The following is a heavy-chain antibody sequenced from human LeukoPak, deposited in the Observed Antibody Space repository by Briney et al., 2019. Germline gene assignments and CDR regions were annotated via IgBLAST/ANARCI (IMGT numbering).Heavy chain of an antibody. V-gene: IGHV4-34*01. CDR3: ARVPPARSPLRSRMYYFDY. CDR2: INHSGST. Sequence: PSETLSLTCAVYGASFSGYYWSWIRQPPGKGLEWIGEINHSGSTNYNPSLKSRVTISVGTSKNQFSLNLSSVTAADTAVYYCARVPPARSPLRSRMYYFDYWGQGTLVTVSS. CDR1: GASFSGYY. D-gene: IGHD4-17*01. J-gene: IGHJ4*02.